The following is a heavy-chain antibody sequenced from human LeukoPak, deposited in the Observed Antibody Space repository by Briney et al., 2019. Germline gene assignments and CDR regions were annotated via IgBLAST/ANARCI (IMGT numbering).Heavy chain of an antibody. Sequence: ASVKVSCKASGYTFTSYCMHWVRQAPGQGLEWMGIINPSGGSTSYAQKFQERVTITRDMSTSTAYMELSSLRSEDTAVYYCASDSGYDLLFDYWGQGTLVTVSS. CDR3: ASDSGYDLLFDY. V-gene: IGHV1-46*01. J-gene: IGHJ4*02. CDR1: GYTFTSYC. D-gene: IGHD5-12*01. CDR2: INPSGGST.